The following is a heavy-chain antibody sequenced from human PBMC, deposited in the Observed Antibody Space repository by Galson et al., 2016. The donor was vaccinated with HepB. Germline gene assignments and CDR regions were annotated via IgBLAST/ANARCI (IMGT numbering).Heavy chain of an antibody. J-gene: IGHJ4*02. CDR3: ARATAGDFHDF. CDR1: GESFSDNF. CDR2: ISHRGTT. V-gene: IGHV4-34*01. D-gene: IGHD4-17*01. Sequence: SETLSLTCGVYGESFSDNFWSWIRQSPGKGLEWIREISHRGTTNSNPSLKSRASISVNTARKQFSLKLKSVTAADTAFYFCARATAGDFHDFWGQGNLVTVSS.